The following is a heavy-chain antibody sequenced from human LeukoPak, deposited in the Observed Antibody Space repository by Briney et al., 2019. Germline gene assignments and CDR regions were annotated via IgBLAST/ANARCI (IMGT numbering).Heavy chain of an antibody. Sequence: SETLSLTCTVSGASVSSDYWSWIRQSPGKGPEWIGYIYHSGHTMSNPSLESRVTLSVDTSKNQFSLRLTSVTAADTAVYFCATNGLHSSSSRNYYYSLDVWGQGTTVTVSS. D-gene: IGHD6-6*01. V-gene: IGHV4-59*08. J-gene: IGHJ6*02. CDR2: IYHSGHT. CDR3: ATNGLHSSSSRNYYYSLDV. CDR1: GASVSSDY.